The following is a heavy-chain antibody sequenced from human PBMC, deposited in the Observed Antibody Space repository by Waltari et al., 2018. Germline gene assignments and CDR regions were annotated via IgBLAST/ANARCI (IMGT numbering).Heavy chain of an antibody. J-gene: IGHJ3*02. Sequence: QVQLVQSGAEVKKPGSSVKVSCKASGGTFSSYAISWVRQPPGQGLEWVGWIIPIFGTATYAQNVQGRVTIIADESTSTAYMELSSLRSEDTAVYYCAREGRPTPTYGTFDIWGQGTMVTVSS. CDR2: IIPIFGTA. D-gene: IGHD1-26*01. CDR1: GGTFSSYA. CDR3: AREGRPTPTYGTFDI. V-gene: IGHV1-69*13.